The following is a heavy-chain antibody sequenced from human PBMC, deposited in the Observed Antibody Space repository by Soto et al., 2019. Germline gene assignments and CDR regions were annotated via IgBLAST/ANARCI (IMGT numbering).Heavy chain of an antibody. CDR2: ISYDGSNK. Sequence: PGGSLRLSCAASGFTFSSYAMHWVRQAPGKGLEWVAVISYDGSNKYYADSVKGQFTISRDNSKNTLYLQMNSLRAEDTAVYYCARDIVGATYDIDYWGQGTLVTVSS. J-gene: IGHJ4*02. CDR3: ARDIVGATYDIDY. D-gene: IGHD1-26*01. CDR1: GFTFSSYA. V-gene: IGHV3-30-3*01.